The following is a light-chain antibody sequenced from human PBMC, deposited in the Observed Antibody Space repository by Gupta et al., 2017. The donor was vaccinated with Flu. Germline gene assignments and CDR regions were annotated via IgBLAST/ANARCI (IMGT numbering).Light chain of an antibody. CDR3: HQSSSLPQT. Sequence: VLTQSPDFQSVTTKAKVTITCRASQSIVSSLHWYQQKPDQSPKLLIMYASPSVSGVPSRFSGSGSGADFTLTINSLEAEDAATYYCHQSSSLPQTFGQGTKVEIK. CDR2: YAS. CDR1: QSIVSS. J-gene: IGKJ1*01. V-gene: IGKV6-21*01.